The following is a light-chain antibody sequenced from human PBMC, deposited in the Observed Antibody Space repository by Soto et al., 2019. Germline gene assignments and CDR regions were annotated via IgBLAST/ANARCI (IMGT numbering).Light chain of an antibody. CDR2: ATS. V-gene: IGKV1-39*01. CDR1: QSIGNY. J-gene: IGKJ1*01. CDR3: QQSYSSTWT. Sequence: DIQMTQSPSSLSASIGDRVTITCRAGQSIGNYLNWYQQKPGKAPNLLIYATSSLQSEVPSRFSCSGSGTEFTLTISILQREDFAIYYCQQSYSSTWTFGQGTKVDIK.